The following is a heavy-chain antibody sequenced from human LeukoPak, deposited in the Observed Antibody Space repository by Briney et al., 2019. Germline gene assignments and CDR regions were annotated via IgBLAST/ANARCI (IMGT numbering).Heavy chain of an antibody. D-gene: IGHD3-22*01. Sequence: PSQTLSLTCTVSGGSISSGDCYWSWIRQPPGKGLEWIGYICYSGSTYYNPSLKSRVTISVDTSKNQFSLKLSSVTAADTAVYYCARDHYYDSSGYPARYFDYWGQGTLVTVSS. CDR2: ICYSGST. CDR1: GGSISSGDCY. CDR3: ARDHYYDSSGYPARYFDY. V-gene: IGHV4-30-4*01. J-gene: IGHJ4*02.